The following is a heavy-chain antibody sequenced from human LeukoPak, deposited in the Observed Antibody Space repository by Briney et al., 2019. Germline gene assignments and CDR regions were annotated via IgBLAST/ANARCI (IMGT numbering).Heavy chain of an antibody. D-gene: IGHD6-13*01. Sequence: GESLKISCKGSGYSFTSYWIGWVRQMPGKGLEWMGIIYPGDSDTRYSPSFQGQVTISADKSISTAYLQISSLKAEDTAVYYCARGRGAAAGTGYYYYYMDVWGKGTTVTVSS. CDR3: ARGRGAAAGTGYYYYYMDV. J-gene: IGHJ6*03. CDR1: GYSFTSYW. V-gene: IGHV5-51*01. CDR2: IYPGDSDT.